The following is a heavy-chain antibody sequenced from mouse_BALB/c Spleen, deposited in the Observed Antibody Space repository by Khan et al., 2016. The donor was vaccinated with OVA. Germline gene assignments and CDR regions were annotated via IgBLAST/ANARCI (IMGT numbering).Heavy chain of an antibody. CDR1: GFNIKDTY. Sequence: VQLQQSGAELVKPGASVKLSCTASGFNIKDTYMHWVKQRPEQGLEWIGRIYPANGNTKYDPKFPGKATITADTSSNPAYLPLSSLTSEDTAVYCCARINEWGQGTTLTVSS. CDR3: ARINE. J-gene: IGHJ2*01. CDR2: IYPANGNT. V-gene: IGHV14-3*02.